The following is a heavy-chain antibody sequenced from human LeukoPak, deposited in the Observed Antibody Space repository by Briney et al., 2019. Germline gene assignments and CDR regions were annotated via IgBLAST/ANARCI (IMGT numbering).Heavy chain of an antibody. V-gene: IGHV1-18*01. CDR2: ISAYNGNT. Sequence: ASVKVSCKASGYTFTSYGISWVRQAPGQGLEWMGWISAYNGNTNYAQKLQGRVTMTTDTSTSTAYMELRSLRSDDTAVYYCARVSAGYDVLPFYYYYSGMDVWGQGTTVTVSS. J-gene: IGHJ6*02. CDR1: GYTFTSYG. D-gene: IGHD5-12*01. CDR3: ARVSAGYDVLPFYYYYSGMDV.